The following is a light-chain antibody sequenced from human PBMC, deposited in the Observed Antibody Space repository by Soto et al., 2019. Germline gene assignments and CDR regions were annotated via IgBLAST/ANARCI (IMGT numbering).Light chain of an antibody. Sequence: QSLLTQPPSASGSQGQSVTISCTGTSSDVGGYNYVSWYQQHPDKAPKLMIYEVSKRPSGVPDRFSGSKSGNTASLTVSGLQAEDEADYYCSSYAGSNNLGVFGTGTKVTVL. CDR1: SSDVGGYNY. J-gene: IGLJ1*01. V-gene: IGLV2-8*01. CDR2: EVS. CDR3: SSYAGSNNLGV.